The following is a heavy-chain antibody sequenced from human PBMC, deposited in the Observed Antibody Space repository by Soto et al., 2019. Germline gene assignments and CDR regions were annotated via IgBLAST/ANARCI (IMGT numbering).Heavy chain of an antibody. CDR3: ARAGSSLGYAMDV. CDR2: ISANNGNT. D-gene: IGHD3-10*01. CDR1: GYTFTNYG. V-gene: IGHV1-18*04. J-gene: IGHJ6*02. Sequence: ASAKVSCKASGYTFTNYGISWVRQAPGQGLEWMGWISANNGNTHYAQKFQGRVTMTTETSTSTVYMELRSLRSDDTAVYYCARAGSSLGYAMDVWGRGTTVTVSS.